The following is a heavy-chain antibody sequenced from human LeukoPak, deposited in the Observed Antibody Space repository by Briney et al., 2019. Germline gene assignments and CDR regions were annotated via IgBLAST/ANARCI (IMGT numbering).Heavy chain of an antibody. CDR2: ISGSGGST. CDR3: AKDRAPKAVAGIVDYMDV. D-gene: IGHD6-19*01. Sequence: GGSLRLSCAASGFTFSSYAMSWVRQAPGKGLEWVSAISGSGGSTYYADSVKGRFTISRDNSKNTLYLQMNSLRAEDTAVYYCAKDRAPKAVAGIVDYMDVWGKGTTVTVSS. V-gene: IGHV3-23*01. J-gene: IGHJ6*03. CDR1: GFTFSSYA.